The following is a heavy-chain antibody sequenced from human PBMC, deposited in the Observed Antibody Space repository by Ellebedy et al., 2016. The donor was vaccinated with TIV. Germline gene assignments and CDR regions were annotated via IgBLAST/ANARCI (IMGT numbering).Heavy chain of an antibody. CDR2: IYYSGST. CDR1: GASISSSSYY. Sequence: SETLSLXXTVSGASISSSSYYWGWIRQPPGKGLEWIGSIYYSGSTYYNPSLKSRVTISVDTSKNQFSLRLSSVTAADTAVYYCASVYTSGWYALDYWGQGNLVTVSS. J-gene: IGHJ4*02. CDR3: ASVYTSGWYALDY. D-gene: IGHD6-19*01. V-gene: IGHV4-39*01.